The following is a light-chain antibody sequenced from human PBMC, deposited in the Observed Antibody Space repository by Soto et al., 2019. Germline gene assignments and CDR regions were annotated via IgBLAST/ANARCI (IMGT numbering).Light chain of an antibody. Sequence: VIGMTQSPSLRSASIGDKFTIXXRMSKGISSYLAWYQQKPGKAPEXLIYAASTLQSGVPSRFSGSGSGTEFTLTISTLQSEDFAIYYCQQYGGSPRTFGQGTKVDIK. CDR1: KGISSY. CDR3: QQYGGSPRT. V-gene: IGKV1D-8*03. CDR2: AAS. J-gene: IGKJ1*01.